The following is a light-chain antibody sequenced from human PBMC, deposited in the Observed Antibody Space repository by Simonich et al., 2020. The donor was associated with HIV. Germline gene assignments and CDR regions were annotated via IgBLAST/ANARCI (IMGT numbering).Light chain of an antibody. Sequence: MTQSPSSLSVSPGERATLSCRASQTIAGNLAWYQHKPGQAPRRLIYYASTRATGVPARFSGSGFGTDFTLTISSMQSEDFAVYYCQQYNNWPSPFTFGPGTEVDIK. J-gene: IGKJ3*01. CDR2: YAS. CDR1: QTIAGN. V-gene: IGKV3-15*01. CDR3: QQYNNWPSPFT.